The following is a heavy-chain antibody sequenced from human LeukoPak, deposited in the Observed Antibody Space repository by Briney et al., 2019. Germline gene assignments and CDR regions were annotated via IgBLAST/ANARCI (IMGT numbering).Heavy chain of an antibody. Sequence: GGSLRLSCAASGFTVSSNSVSWVRQTPGKGLEWVSVIYYGGSTFYADSLQGRVSMSRDNSKNILYLQLNSLRAEDSAVYYCARVAKDCGGDCFSDYWGQGTLVTVSS. CDR3: ARVAKDCGGDCFSDY. CDR1: GFTVSSNS. V-gene: IGHV3-66*01. CDR2: IYYGGST. J-gene: IGHJ4*02. D-gene: IGHD2-21*02.